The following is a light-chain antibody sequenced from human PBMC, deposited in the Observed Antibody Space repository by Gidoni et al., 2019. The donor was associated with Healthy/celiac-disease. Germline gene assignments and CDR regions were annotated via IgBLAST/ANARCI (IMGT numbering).Light chain of an antibody. J-gene: IGKJ1*01. V-gene: IGKV4-1*01. CDR2: WAS. CDR3: QQYYSTPRT. CDR1: QSVLYSSNNQNY. Sequence: DIVMTQSPDSLAVSRGERATINCKSSQSVLYSSNNQNYLAWYQQKPGQPPKLLIYWASTRESGVPDRFSGSGSGTDFTLTISSLQAEDVAVYYCQQYYSTPRTFGQGTQVEI.